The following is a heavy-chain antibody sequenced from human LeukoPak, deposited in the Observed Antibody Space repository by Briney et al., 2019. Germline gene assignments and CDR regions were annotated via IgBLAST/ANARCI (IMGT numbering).Heavy chain of an antibody. CDR2: ISGGSEDT. CDR3: ARTIAQYSNSWLYFYYGLDV. D-gene: IGHD6-13*01. CDR1: GFTFGGYA. Sequence: GGSLRLSCTASGFTFGGYAMSWARQAPGKGLEWVSSISGGSEDTYYADSVKGRFTISRDNSKTTLYLQMNSLRAEDTAVYYCARTIAQYSNSWLYFYYGLDVWGQGTTVTVSS. J-gene: IGHJ6*02. V-gene: IGHV3-23*01.